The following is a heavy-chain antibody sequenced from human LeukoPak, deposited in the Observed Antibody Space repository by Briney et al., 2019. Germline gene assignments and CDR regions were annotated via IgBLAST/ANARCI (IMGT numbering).Heavy chain of an antibody. CDR3: ARGCGYSYGYVGGNWFDP. CDR2: INHSGST. CDR1: GGSFSGYY. J-gene: IGHJ5*02. Sequence: ASETLSLTCAVYGGSFSGYYWSWIRQPPGKGLEWIGEINHSGSTNYNPSLKSRVTISVDTSKNQFSLKLSSVTAADTAVYYCARGCGYSYGYVGGNWFDPWGQGTLVTVSS. D-gene: IGHD5-18*01. V-gene: IGHV4-34*01.